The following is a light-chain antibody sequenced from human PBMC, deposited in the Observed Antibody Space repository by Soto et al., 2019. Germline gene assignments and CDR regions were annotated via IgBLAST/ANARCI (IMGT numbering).Light chain of an antibody. CDR1: SFNIENKA. Sequence: QSVLTQPPSVSEAPGRRVTISCSGSSFNIENKAVNWYQQLPGKAPQLLIYSNNQRPSGVPDRFSGSRSGTSASLAISGLRSEDEADYMCASWDDSLSGGVFGGGTKLTVL. CDR2: SNN. CDR3: ASWDDSLSGGV. J-gene: IGLJ3*02. V-gene: IGLV1-36*01.